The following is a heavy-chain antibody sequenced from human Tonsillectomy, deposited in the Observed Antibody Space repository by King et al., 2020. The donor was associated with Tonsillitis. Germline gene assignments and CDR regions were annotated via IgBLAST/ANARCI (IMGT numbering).Heavy chain of an antibody. J-gene: IGHJ3*02. CDR3: ARRRTDYDFWSADAFDM. CDR2: IYYSGTT. Sequence: LQLQESGPGLVKPSETLSLTCSVSGDSIRSPTFYWGWVRQPPGKGLEWIGSIYYSGTTFSHASLKSRVTISVDTSKNRVSLKLSSVTGADTAVYFCARRRTDYDFWSADAFDMWGQGTLVTVSS. D-gene: IGHD3-3*01. CDR1: GDSIRSPTFY. V-gene: IGHV4-39*01.